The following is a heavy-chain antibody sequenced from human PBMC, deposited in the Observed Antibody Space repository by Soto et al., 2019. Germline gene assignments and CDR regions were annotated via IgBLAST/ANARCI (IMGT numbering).Heavy chain of an antibody. CDR3: ARQEFSDQYYYGMDV. CDR1: GGTFSIYA. D-gene: IGHD3-10*01. CDR2: IIPISGIA. Sequence: QVQLVQSGAEVKKPGSSVKVSCKASGGTFSIYALSWVRQAPGQGLEWMGGIIPISGIANYAQKFQGRVTNNADESTSTVYMEMSSLRSEDKAVYYCARQEFSDQYYYGMDVWGQGTTVTVSS. J-gene: IGHJ6*02. V-gene: IGHV1-69*01.